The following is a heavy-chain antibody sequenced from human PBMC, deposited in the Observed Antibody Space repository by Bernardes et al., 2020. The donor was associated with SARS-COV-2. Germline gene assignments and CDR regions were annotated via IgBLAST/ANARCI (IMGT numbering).Heavy chain of an antibody. CDR1: GFTFSSYA. V-gene: IGHV3-30*01. CDR3: ARDSGDSSGLS. Sequence: GGSLRLSCAASGFTFSSYAMHWVRQAPGKGLEWVAVISYDGSNKYYADSVKGRFTISRDNSKNTLYLQMNSLRAEDTAVYYCARDSGDSSGLSWGQGTLVTVSS. CDR2: ISYDGSNK. D-gene: IGHD6-19*01. J-gene: IGHJ4*02.